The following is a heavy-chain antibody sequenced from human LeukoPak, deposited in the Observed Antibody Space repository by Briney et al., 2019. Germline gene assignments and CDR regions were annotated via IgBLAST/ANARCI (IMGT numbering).Heavy chain of an antibody. Sequence: GESLKISCKGFGYRFTSYWIGWVRQMPGKGLEWMGIIYPGDSDTRYSPSFQGQVTISADKSISTAYLQWSSLKASDTAMYYCARLEGLGIAVAGSTEFFDYWGQGTLVTVSS. V-gene: IGHV5-51*01. D-gene: IGHD6-19*01. CDR1: GYRFTSYW. J-gene: IGHJ4*02. CDR3: ARLEGLGIAVAGSTEFFDY. CDR2: IYPGDSDT.